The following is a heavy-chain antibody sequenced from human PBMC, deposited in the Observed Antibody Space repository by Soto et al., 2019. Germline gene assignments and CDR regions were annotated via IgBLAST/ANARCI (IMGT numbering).Heavy chain of an antibody. CDR1: GFTFINAW. CDR3: ATFLGYSGTYCFDS. J-gene: IGHJ4*02. Sequence: EVPLVESGGGLVKPGGSLRLSCAASGFTFINAWMSWVRQVPGKGLEWVGRIKSKSDGGTTDYAAPVKGRFTISRDDSKNTLYLQMNSLKIEDTAVYYCATFLGYSGTYCFDSWGLGTLVTVSS. V-gene: IGHV3-15*07. CDR2: IKSKSDGGTT. D-gene: IGHD5-12*01.